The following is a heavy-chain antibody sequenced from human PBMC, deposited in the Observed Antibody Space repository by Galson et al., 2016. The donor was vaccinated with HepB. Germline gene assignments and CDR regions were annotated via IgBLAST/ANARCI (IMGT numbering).Heavy chain of an antibody. D-gene: IGHD1-1*01. J-gene: IGHJ3*02. V-gene: IGHV3-64D*06. CDR2: ISDNGGST. CDR1: GFTFSSCA. Sequence: SLRLSCAASGFTFSSCAMHWVRQAPGKGLESVSAISDNGGSTYYADSVKGRFTISRDNSKNTLYLRMSSLRAEDTAVYYCVKDRGWGYTPNAFDIWGQGTMVTVSS. CDR3: VKDRGWGYTPNAFDI.